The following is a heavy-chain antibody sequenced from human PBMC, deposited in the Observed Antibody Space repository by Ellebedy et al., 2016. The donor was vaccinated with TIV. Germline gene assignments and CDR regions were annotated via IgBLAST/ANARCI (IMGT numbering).Heavy chain of an antibody. CDR1: GLTVNMNY. D-gene: IGHD3-10*01. Sequence: PGGSLRLSCSASGLTVNMNYMTWVRQAPGKGLEWVSVLYSGGTTYYADSVKGRFTISSDDSKNTLYLQMSSLRADDTAVYYCAKDRGKIYGGDYYHYGMEVWGQGTMVTISS. CDR2: LYSGGTT. CDR3: AKDRGKIYGGDYYHYGMEV. V-gene: IGHV3-66*02. J-gene: IGHJ6*02.